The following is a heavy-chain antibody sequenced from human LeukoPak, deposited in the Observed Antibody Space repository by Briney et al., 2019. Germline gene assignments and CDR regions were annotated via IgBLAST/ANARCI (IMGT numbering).Heavy chain of an antibody. J-gene: IGHJ4*02. D-gene: IGHD1-26*01. V-gene: IGHV3-23*01. CDR1: GFTFSRYA. CDR2: MSGSGGSK. CDR3: AKSLTRLTWELLCYFDY. Sequence: GGTLRLSCAASGFTFSRYAMSWVGQAPGKGLEGGSAMSGSGGSKYYAESVKGRFKISRDNSKKTMYVQINSLRAKATAVYYCAKSLTRLTWELLCYFDYWGQGTLVTVSS.